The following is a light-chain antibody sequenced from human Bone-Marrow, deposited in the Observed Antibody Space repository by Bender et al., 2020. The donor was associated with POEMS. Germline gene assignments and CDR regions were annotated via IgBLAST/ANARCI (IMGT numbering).Light chain of an antibody. J-gene: IGLJ3*02. CDR3: AAGDAGLSGGV. Sequence: QSVLTQPPSASGTPGQRVTISCSGSNSNIGTNAVNWYQQFPATARKLHNYSENQRPSGVPDRFDALKSGTSASLAIGGLQSEDEADYYGAAGDAGLSGGVFSGGTKLTGL. CDR2: SEN. CDR1: NSNIGTNA. V-gene: IGLV1-44*01.